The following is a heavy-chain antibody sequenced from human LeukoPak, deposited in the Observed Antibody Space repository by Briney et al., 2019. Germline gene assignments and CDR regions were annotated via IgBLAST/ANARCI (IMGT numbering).Heavy chain of an antibody. CDR2: ISYDGSNK. CDR1: GFTFSSYA. Sequence: GGSLRLSCAASGFTFSSYAMHWVRQAPGKGLEWVAVISYDGSNKYYADSVKGRFTISRDNSKNTLYLQMNSLRAEDTAVYYCARDKWLGELFGHNWFDPWGQGTLVTVSS. V-gene: IGHV3-30*04. D-gene: IGHD3-10*01. J-gene: IGHJ5*02. CDR3: ARDKWLGELFGHNWFDP.